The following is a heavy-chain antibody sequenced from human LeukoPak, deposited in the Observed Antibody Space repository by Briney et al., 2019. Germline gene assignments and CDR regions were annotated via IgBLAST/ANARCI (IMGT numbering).Heavy chain of an antibody. J-gene: IGHJ3*01. V-gene: IGHV3-30*04. CDR1: GFTFSSYA. CDR2: ISYDGSNK. D-gene: IGHD6-13*01. CDR3: ARDFDYSSSLSV. Sequence: PGGSLRLSCAASGFTFSSYAMHWVRQAPGKGLEWVAVISYDGSNKYYADSVKGRFTISRDNSKNTLYLQMNSLRAEDTAVYYCARDFDYSSSLSVWGQGTMVTVSS.